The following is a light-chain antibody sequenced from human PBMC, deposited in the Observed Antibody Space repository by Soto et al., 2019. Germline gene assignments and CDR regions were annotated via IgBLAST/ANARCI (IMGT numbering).Light chain of an antibody. CDR3: QQYNTYRT. CDR2: DAS. Sequence: DIQVTQSPSTLSASVGDRVTITFRASQSISGWLAWYQQKPGKAPKLIIYDASSLESGVPSRFSGSGSGTEFTLTISSLQPDDFATYYCQQYNTYRTFGQGTKVDIK. CDR1: QSISGW. V-gene: IGKV1-5*01. J-gene: IGKJ1*01.